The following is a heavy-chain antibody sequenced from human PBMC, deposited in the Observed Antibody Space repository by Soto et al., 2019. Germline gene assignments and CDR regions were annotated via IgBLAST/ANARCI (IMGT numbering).Heavy chain of an antibody. CDR1: GFTFSSYG. CDR3: ARDIWTGYFPSDFDY. J-gene: IGHJ4*02. CDR2: IWYDGSNK. V-gene: IGHV3-33*01. Sequence: GGSLRLSCAASGFTFSSYGMHWVRQAPGKGLEWVAVIWYDGSNKYYADSVKGRFTISRDNSKNTLYLQMNSLRAEDTAVYYCARDIWTGYFPSDFDYWGQGPLVTVSS. D-gene: IGHD3-9*01.